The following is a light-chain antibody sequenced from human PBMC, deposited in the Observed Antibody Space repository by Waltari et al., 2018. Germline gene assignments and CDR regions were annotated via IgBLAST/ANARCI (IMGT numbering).Light chain of an antibody. CDR1: RSDVGGYNS. CDR3: SSYTSSSTVV. J-gene: IGLJ2*01. Sequence: QFALTQPASGSGSPGQSITISCTGTRSDVGGYNSVPRYQQHPGKAPKLMMSTVSNRPSGFSNRFSGSKSGNTAPLTISGLQAEAEADYYCSSYTSSSTVVFGGGTKLTVL. CDR2: TVS. V-gene: IGLV2-14*01.